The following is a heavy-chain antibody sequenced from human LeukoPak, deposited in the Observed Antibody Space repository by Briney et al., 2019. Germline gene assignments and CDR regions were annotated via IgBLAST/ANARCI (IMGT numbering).Heavy chain of an antibody. V-gene: IGHV4-34*01. Sequence: SETLSLTCAVYGGSFSGYYWSWIRQPPGKGLEWIGEINHSGSTNYNPFLKSRVTISVDTSKNQFSLKLSSVTAADTAVYYCAREEVEMATIGYWGQGTLVTVSS. CDR3: AREEVEMATIGY. CDR2: INHSGST. J-gene: IGHJ4*02. D-gene: IGHD5-24*01. CDR1: GGSFSGYY.